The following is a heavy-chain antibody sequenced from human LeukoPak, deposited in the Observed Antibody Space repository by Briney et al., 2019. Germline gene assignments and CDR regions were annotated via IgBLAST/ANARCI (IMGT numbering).Heavy chain of an antibody. J-gene: IGHJ5*02. CDR2: IYYSGST. Sequence: SETLSLTCTVSGGSISSYYWSWIRQPPGKGLEWIGYIYYSGSTNYNPSLKSRVTISVDTSKNQFSLKLSSVTAADTAVYYCARRYCSSTSCYENWFDPWGQGTLVTVSS. CDR3: ARRYCSSTSCYENWFDP. D-gene: IGHD2-2*01. V-gene: IGHV4-59*12. CDR1: GGSISSYY.